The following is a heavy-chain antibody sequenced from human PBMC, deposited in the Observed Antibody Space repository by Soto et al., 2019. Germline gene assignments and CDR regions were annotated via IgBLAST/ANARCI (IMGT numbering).Heavy chain of an antibody. V-gene: IGHV1-69*01. CDR3: ARRTYGDYVPGLKNYGMHV. CDR2: IIPIFGKA. CDR1: GGTFSSYA. D-gene: IGHD4-17*01. Sequence: QVQLVQSEAEVKKPGSSVKVSCKASGGTFSSYAISWVRQAPGQGLEWMGGIIPIFGKANYAQKFQGRVTITADESTSTAHMELSSLRSEDTAVYYCARRTYGDYVPGLKNYGMHVWGQGTTVTVSS. J-gene: IGHJ6*02.